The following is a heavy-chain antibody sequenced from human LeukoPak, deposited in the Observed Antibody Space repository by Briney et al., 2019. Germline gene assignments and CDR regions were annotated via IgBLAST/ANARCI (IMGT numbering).Heavy chain of an antibody. V-gene: IGHV1-46*01. D-gene: IGHD3-22*01. CDR2: INPSGGST. Sequence: ASVKVSCKASGYTFTSYYMHWVRQAPGQGLEWMGIINPSGGSTSYAQKFQGRVTLTRDTSTSTVYMELSSLRSEDTAVYYCALGVVITHFDYWGQGTLVTVSS. CDR1: GYTFTSYY. CDR3: ALGVVITHFDY. J-gene: IGHJ4*02.